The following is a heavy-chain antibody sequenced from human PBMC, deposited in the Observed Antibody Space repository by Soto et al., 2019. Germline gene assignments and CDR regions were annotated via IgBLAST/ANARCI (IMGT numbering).Heavy chain of an antibody. J-gene: IGHJ4*02. CDR1: GFTFSSYW. Sequence: GGSLRLSCAASGFTFSSYWMHWVRHAPGKGLVWVSHINSDASSTTYADSVKGRFTISGDNAKNTLYLQMNSLRAEDTAVYYCARVTSSSYYFDYWGQGTLVTVSS. D-gene: IGHD6-6*01. CDR3: ARVTSSSYYFDY. V-gene: IGHV3-74*01. CDR2: INSDASST.